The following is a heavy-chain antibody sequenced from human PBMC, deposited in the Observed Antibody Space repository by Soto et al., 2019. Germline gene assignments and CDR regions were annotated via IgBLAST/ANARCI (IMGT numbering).Heavy chain of an antibody. Sequence: QVQLVQSGAEVKRPGASVNVSCKASGYAFTSYDINWVRQATGQGLEWMGWMNPNSGNTGYAQKFQGRVTMTSNTSIRTAYMELSSLRSEDTAVYYCARESVCWFDPWGQGTLVTVSS. CDR3: ARESVCWFDP. CDR1: GYAFTSYD. J-gene: IGHJ5*02. CDR2: MNPNSGNT. V-gene: IGHV1-8*01.